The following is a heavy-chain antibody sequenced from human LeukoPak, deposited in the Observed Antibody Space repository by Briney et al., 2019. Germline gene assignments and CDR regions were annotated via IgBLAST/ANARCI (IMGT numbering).Heavy chain of an antibody. J-gene: IGHJ6*03. D-gene: IGHD6-19*01. Sequence: ASVKVSCKTSGYSFTNYNLHWVRQAPGQRLEWMGIIKPSGGDTNYAQKFQGRVIMPRDTSTSTVYMELSSLKSEDTAVYYCARAGRSGWYGRHYYYYYMDVWGKGTTVTISS. CDR3: ARAGRSGWYGRHYYYYYMDV. V-gene: IGHV1-46*01. CDR2: IKPSGGDT. CDR1: GYSFTNYN.